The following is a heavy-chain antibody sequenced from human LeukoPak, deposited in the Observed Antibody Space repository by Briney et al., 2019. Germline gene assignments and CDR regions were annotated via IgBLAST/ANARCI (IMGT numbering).Heavy chain of an antibody. J-gene: IGHJ4*02. V-gene: IGHV3-9*01. CDR3: AKGGGTYYNFDY. Sequence: PGGSLRLSCAASGFTFDDYAMHWVRQAPGKGLEWVSGISWNSGSIGYADSVKGRFTISRDNAKNSLYLQMNSLRAEDTAVYYCAKGGGTYYNFDYWGQGTLVSVSS. D-gene: IGHD1-26*01. CDR2: ISWNSGSI. CDR1: GFTFDDYA.